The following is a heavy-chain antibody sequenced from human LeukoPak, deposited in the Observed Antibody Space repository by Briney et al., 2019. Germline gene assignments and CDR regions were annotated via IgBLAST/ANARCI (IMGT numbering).Heavy chain of an antibody. V-gene: IGHV3-7*01. CDR1: GFTFSSYW. D-gene: IGHD3-9*01. CDR2: IKQDGSKA. J-gene: IGHJ4*02. CDR3: ARDSEYFDWSAFDY. Sequence: GGSLRLSCAASGFTFSSYWMSWVRQAPGKGLEWVANIKQDGSKAYYVDSVKGRFTISRDNAENSLYLQMNSLRAKDTAVYYCARDSEYFDWSAFDYWGQGTLVTVSS.